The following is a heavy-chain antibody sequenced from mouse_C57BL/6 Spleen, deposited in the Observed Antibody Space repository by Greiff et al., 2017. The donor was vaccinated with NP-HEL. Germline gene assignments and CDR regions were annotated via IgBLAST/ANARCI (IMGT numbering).Heavy chain of an antibody. D-gene: IGHD2-5*01. CDR1: GYTFTDYY. CDR3: ARAYYSNYRFFDY. J-gene: IGHJ2*01. V-gene: IGHV1-26*01. CDR2: INPNNGGT. Sequence: EVQLQQSGPELVKPGASVKISCKASGYTFTDYYMNWVKQSHGKSLEWIGDINPNNGGTSYNQKFKGKATLTVDKSSRTAYMELRSLTSEDSAVYYCARAYYSNYRFFDYWGQGTTLTVSS.